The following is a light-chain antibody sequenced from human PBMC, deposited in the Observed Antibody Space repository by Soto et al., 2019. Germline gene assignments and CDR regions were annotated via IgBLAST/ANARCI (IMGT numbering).Light chain of an antibody. Sequence: QSALTQPASMSGSPGQSITISCTGTTSDVGSYNLISWYQQYPGTAPKLIIYEGTKRPSGISSRFSASKSGNTASLTISGLQAEDEADYYCCSYAGSRTFVVLGGGTKVTVL. J-gene: IGLJ3*02. CDR3: CSYAGSRTFVV. V-gene: IGLV2-23*03. CDR1: TSDVGSYNL. CDR2: EGT.